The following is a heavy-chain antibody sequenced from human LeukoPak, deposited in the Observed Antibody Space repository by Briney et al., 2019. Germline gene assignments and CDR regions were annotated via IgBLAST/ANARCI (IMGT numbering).Heavy chain of an antibody. CDR1: GFTFSSYA. D-gene: IGHD3-16*01. CDR3: GGGGAEGGFDY. CDR2: ISGSGGST. J-gene: IGHJ4*02. V-gene: IGHV3-23*01. Sequence: GGSLRLSCAASGFTFSSYAMSWVRQAPGKGLEWVSAISGSGGSTYYADSVKGRFTISRDNSKNTLYLQMNSLRAEDPAVNDCGGGGAEGGFDYRGQGTLVTVSS.